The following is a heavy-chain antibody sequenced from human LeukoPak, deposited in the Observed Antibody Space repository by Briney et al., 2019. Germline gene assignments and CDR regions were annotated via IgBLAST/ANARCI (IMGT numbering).Heavy chain of an antibody. CDR3: ASRAGAYSHPYDY. Sequence: SGSLRLSCTVSGFTVSSNSMSWVRQAPGKGLEWVSFIYSDNTHYSDSVKGRFTISRDNSKNTLYLQMNSLRAEDTAVYYCASRAGAYSHPYDYWGQGTLVTVSS. CDR1: GFTVSSNS. J-gene: IGHJ4*02. CDR2: IYSDNT. D-gene: IGHD4/OR15-4a*01. V-gene: IGHV3-53*01.